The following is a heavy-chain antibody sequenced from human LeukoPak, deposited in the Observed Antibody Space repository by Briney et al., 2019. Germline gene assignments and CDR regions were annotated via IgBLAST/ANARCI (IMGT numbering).Heavy chain of an antibody. CDR3: ARTTGHFDY. J-gene: IGHJ4*02. V-gene: IGHV6-1*01. CDR1: GDSVSSKSAA. D-gene: IGHD3-9*01. CDR2: TYYRSKWYN. Sequence: SQTLSLTFAISGDSVSSKSAAWNWLRQSPSRGLEWLGRTYYRSKWYNEYAVSVKSRITINPYTSKNQFSLQLNSVAPEDTAVYYCARTTGHFDYWGQGTLVTVSS.